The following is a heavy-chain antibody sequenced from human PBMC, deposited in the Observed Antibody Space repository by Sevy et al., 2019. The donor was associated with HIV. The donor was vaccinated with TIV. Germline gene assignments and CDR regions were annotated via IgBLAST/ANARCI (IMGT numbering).Heavy chain of an antibody. V-gene: IGHV4-39*01. D-gene: IGHD1-7*01. CDR1: GGSISSSSYY. CDR2: IYYSGST. CDR3: ARDGTTYLNKNWFDP. J-gene: IGHJ5*02. Sequence: SETLSLTCTVSGGSISSSSYYWGWIRQPPGKGLEWIGSIYYSGSTYYNPSLKSRVTISVDTSKNQFSLKLSSVTAADTAVYYCARDGTTYLNKNWFDPWGQGTLSPSPQ.